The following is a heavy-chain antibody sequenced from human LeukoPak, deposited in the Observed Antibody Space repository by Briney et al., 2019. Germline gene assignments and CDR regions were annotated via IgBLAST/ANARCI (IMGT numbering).Heavy chain of an antibody. D-gene: IGHD3-10*01. CDR2: INHSGST. CDR3: ARHYYGSGSNASYYYYYMDV. V-gene: IGHV4-39*01. CDR1: GGSISSSSYY. J-gene: IGHJ6*03. Sequence: SETLSLTCTVSGGSISSSSYYWGWIRQPPGKGLEWIGEINHSGSTNYNPSLKSRVTISVDTSKNQFSLKLSSVTAADTAVYYCARHYYGSGSNASYYYYYMDVWGKGTTVTISS.